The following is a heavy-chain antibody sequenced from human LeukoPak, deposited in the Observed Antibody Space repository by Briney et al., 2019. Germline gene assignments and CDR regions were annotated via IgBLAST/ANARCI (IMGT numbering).Heavy chain of an antibody. Sequence: PGGSLRLSCAASGFTFSSYSMNWVRQAPGKGLEWVSSISSSSSYIYYADSVKGRFTISRDNAKNSLYPQMNSLRAEDTAVYYCARDPSGVRRAAAGRVYWGQGTLVTVSS. CDR1: GFTFSSYS. CDR2: ISSSSSYI. V-gene: IGHV3-21*01. J-gene: IGHJ4*02. CDR3: ARDPSGVRRAAAGRVY. D-gene: IGHD6-13*01.